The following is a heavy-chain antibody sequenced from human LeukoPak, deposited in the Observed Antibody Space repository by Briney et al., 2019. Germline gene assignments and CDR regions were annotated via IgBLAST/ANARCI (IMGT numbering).Heavy chain of an antibody. Sequence: ATVKVSCKASGYTFTSYAMHWVRQAPGQRLEWMGWINAGNGNTKYSQKFQGRVTITRDTSASTAYMVLSSLRSEDTAVYYCARAGIVGATSYYYGMDVWGQGTTVTVSS. CDR1: GYTFTSYA. V-gene: IGHV1-3*01. J-gene: IGHJ6*02. CDR3: ARAGIVGATSYYYGMDV. CDR2: INAGNGNT. D-gene: IGHD1-26*01.